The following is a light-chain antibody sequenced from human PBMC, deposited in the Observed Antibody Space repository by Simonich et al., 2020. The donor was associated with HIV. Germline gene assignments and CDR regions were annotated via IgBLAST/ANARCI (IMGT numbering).Light chain of an antibody. CDR3: QQRSNWPLT. CDR1: QSVSSY. V-gene: IGKV3-11*01. CDR2: DAS. Sequence: EIVMTQSPATLSLSPGERATLSCRPSQSVSSYLAWYQQKPGQAPRLLIYDASNRATGIPARFSGRGSGTDFTLTISSLEPEDFAVYYCQQRSNWPLTFGPGTKVDIK. J-gene: IGKJ3*01.